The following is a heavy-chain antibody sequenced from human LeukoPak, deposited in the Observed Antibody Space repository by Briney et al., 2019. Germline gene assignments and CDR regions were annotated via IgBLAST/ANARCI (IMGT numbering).Heavy chain of an antibody. CDR3: ARGLYGDYEIDY. J-gene: IGHJ4*02. CDR2: INPNSGGT. D-gene: IGHD4-17*01. Sequence: ASVKVSCKASGYSFTAYYMHWVRQAPGQGLEWMGWINPNSGGTNYAQKFQGRVTMTRDTSITTAYMEMSRLRSDDTAVYYCARGLYGDYEIDYWGQGTLVTVSS. CDR1: GYSFTAYY. V-gene: IGHV1-2*02.